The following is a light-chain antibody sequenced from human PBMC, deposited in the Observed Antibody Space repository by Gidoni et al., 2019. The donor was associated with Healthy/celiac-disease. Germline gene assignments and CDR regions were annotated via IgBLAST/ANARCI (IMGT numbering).Light chain of an antibody. Sequence: IVMTQSPATLSVSPGERATLSCRASQSVSSNLAWYQQKPGQAPRLLIYGASTRATGIPARFSGSGSGTEITLTISSLQSEDFAVYYCQQYNNWPGFGQGTKLEIK. CDR2: GAS. CDR3: QQYNNWPG. V-gene: IGKV3-15*01. J-gene: IGKJ2*03. CDR1: QSVSSN.